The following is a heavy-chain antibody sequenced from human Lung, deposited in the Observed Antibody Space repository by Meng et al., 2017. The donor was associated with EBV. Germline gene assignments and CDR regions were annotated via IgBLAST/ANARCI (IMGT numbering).Heavy chain of an antibody. CDR2: TYYRSKWYN. V-gene: IGHV6-1*02. Sequence: QLHQSGPDLVNTSPTLAPTCVTSGNIVPSSGAAWTWIRQSPSRGFEWLGRTYYRSKWYNDYAVFVKSRITINPDTSKNQFSLQLNSVTPEDTAVYYCARGATSVFDLWGRGTLVTVSS. CDR1: GNIVPSSGAA. J-gene: IGHJ2*01. CDR3: ARGATSVFDL.